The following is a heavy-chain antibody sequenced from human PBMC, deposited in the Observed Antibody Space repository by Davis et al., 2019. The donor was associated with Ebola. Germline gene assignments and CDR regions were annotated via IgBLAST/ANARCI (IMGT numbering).Heavy chain of an antibody. Sequence: GESLKISCVGSGFTFSRDWMTWLRQAPGKGLEWVANIKQDGSEKYYVDSVKGRFTISRDNAKNSVFLQINSLRVEDTAMYYCAGDGVAAASDYWGQGTLVTVSS. J-gene: IGHJ4*02. CDR3: AGDGVAAASDY. CDR1: GFTFSRDW. D-gene: IGHD2-2*01. CDR2: IKQDGSEK. V-gene: IGHV3-7*01.